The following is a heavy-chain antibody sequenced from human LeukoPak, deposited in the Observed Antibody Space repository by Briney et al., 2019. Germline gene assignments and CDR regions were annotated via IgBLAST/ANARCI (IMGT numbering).Heavy chain of an antibody. CDR2: INHSGST. CDR3: ARDTPLGGYRSYNWFDP. CDR1: GGAFSGYY. Sequence: SETVSLTCAVYGGAFSGYYWSWIRQPPGKGLEWIGEINHSGSTNYNPSLKSRVTISVDTSKNQFSLKLSSVTAADTAVYYCARDTPLGGYRSYNWFDPWGQGTLVTVSS. V-gene: IGHV4-34*01. D-gene: IGHD5-12*01. J-gene: IGHJ5*02.